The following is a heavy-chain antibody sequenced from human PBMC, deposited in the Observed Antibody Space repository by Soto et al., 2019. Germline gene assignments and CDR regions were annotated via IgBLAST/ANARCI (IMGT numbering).Heavy chain of an antibody. CDR3: ARDRSSDWSFDH. CDR2: INPDSSGT. CDR1: GYTFTDYY. D-gene: IGHD3-9*01. Sequence: GASVKVSCKASGYTFTDYYIHWVQQAPGQGLEWMGWINPDSSGTDYAQMFQGGVIMTSDTSISTAYMELSSLRSEDTAVYYCARDRSSDWSFDHWGQGTLVTVSS. V-gene: IGHV1-2*02. J-gene: IGHJ4*02.